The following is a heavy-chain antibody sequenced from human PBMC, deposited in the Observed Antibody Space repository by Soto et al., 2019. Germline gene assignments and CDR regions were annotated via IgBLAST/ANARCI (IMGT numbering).Heavy chain of an antibody. CDR2: ISGSGGST. CDR1: GFTFSSYA. V-gene: IGHV3-23*01. J-gene: IGHJ6*02. Sequence: PGGSLRLSCAASGFTFSSYAMSWVRQAPGKGLEWVPAISGSGGSTYYADSVKGRFTISRDNSKNTLYLQMNSLRAEDTAVYYCAKAGAAAGYYYYYGMDVWGQGTTVTVSS. CDR3: AKAGAAAGYYYYYGMDV. D-gene: IGHD6-13*01.